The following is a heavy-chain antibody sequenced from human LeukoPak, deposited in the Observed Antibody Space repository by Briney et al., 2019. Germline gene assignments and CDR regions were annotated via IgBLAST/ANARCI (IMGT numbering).Heavy chain of an antibody. CDR2: IHSGGST. CDR3: ARDVDGRWFDP. D-gene: IGHD5-24*01. Sequence: GGSLRLSCAASGFTVSTNYMSWVRQAPGKGLEWVSVIHSGGSTYYADSVKGRFTISRDNSKNTLHLQMNSQRAEDTAVYYCARDVDGRWFDPWGQGTLVTVSS. J-gene: IGHJ5*02. CDR1: GFTVSTNY. V-gene: IGHV3-66*02.